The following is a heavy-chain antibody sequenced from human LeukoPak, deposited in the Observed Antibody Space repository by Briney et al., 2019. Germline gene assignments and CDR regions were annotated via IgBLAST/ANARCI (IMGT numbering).Heavy chain of an antibody. D-gene: IGHD3-22*01. Sequence: ASVKVSCKASGYTFTSYGISWVRQAPGQGLEWMGWISAYNGNTNYAQKPQGRVTMTTDTSTSTAYMELRSLRSDDTAVYYCARDGYYDSSGYYSHTSLVDYWGQGTLVTVSS. J-gene: IGHJ4*02. CDR3: ARDGYYDSSGYYSHTSLVDY. CDR1: GYTFTSYG. V-gene: IGHV1-18*01. CDR2: ISAYNGNT.